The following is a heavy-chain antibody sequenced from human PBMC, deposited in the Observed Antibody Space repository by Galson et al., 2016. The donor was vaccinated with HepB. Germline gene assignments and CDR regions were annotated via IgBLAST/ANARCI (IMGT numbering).Heavy chain of an antibody. V-gene: IGHV3-33*01. CDR1: GFAFSSYG. J-gene: IGHJ6*02. CDR2: IWYDGSNK. D-gene: IGHD5-18*01. Sequence: SLRLSCAAFGFAFSSYGMHWVRQAPGKGLEWVAFIWYDGSNKYYADSVKGRFTISRDTSKNTLNLQMNSLRAEDTAVYYCARPHVAMVTGYCYGMDVWGQGTTVNGSS. CDR3: ARPHVAMVTGYCYGMDV.